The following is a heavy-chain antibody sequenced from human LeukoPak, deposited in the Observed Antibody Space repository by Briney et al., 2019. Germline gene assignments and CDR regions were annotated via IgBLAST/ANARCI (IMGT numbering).Heavy chain of an antibody. CDR1: GFTFSSLG. CDR3: AKGYYYDSSGYYQHFDH. CDR2: ISYDGSNQ. V-gene: IGHV3-30*18. J-gene: IGHJ4*02. D-gene: IGHD3-22*01. Sequence: GGSLRLSCAASGFTFSSLGIHWVRQAPGKGLEWVALISYDGSNQYYADSVKGRFTISRDNSKNTLYLQMNSLRAEDTAVYYCAKGYYYDSSGYYQHFDHWGQGTLVTVSS.